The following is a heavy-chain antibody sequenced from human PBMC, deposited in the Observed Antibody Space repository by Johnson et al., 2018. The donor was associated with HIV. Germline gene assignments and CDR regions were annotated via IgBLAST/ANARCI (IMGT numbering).Heavy chain of an antibody. V-gene: IGHV3-66*01. CDR1: GFTFDDYG. CDR2: IYSGGST. CDR3: ARWIQLWVAFDI. Sequence: MLLVESGGGVVRPGGSLRLSCAASGFTFDDYGMSWVRQAPGKGLEWVSVIYSGGSTYYADSVKGRFTISRDNSKNTLYLQMNSLRAEDTAVYYCARWIQLWVAFDIWGQGTMVTVSS. J-gene: IGHJ3*02. D-gene: IGHD5-18*01.